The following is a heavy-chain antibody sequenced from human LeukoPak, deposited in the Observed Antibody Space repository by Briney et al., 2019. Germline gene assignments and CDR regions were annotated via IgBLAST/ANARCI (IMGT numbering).Heavy chain of an antibody. CDR2: IDDSGVIR. J-gene: IGHJ6*02. V-gene: IGHV3-23*01. D-gene: IGHD3-22*01. CDR3: AKRLKRNYYYHYAMDV. CDR1: GFTFKTHA. Sequence: GGSLRLSCAASGFTFKTHAMSWVRQAPGKGLEWVSRIDDSGVIRSYADSVKGRFTISRDKSKMTLTLQMNSLRAEDTAVYYCAKRLKRNYYYHYAMDVWGQGTTVTVSS.